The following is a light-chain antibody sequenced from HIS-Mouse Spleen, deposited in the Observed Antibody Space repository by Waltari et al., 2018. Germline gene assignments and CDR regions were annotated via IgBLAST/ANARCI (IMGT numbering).Light chain of an antibody. CDR2: EVS. Sequence: QSALTQPASVSGSPGQSITISCTGTSSDVGGYNYVSWYQQHPGKAPKLMIYEVSNRPSGVSKRFSGSKSGHTASLTISGLQAEDEADYYCSSYTSSSTLWVFGGGTKLTVL. CDR3: SSYTSSSTLWV. V-gene: IGLV2-14*01. CDR1: SSDVGGYNY. J-gene: IGLJ3*02.